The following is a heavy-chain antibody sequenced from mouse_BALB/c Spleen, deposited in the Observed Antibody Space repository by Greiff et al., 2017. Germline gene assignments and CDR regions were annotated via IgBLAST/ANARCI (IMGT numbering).Heavy chain of an antibody. J-gene: IGHJ4*01. CDR3: ARSGGMDY. D-gene: IGHD3-1*01. V-gene: IGHV1-82*01. CDR1: GYAFSSSW. Sequence: QVQLKQSGPELVKPGASVKISCKASGYAFSSSWMNWVKQRPGQGLEWIGRIYPGDGDTNYNGKFKGKATLTADKSSSTAYMQLSSLTSVDSAVYFCARSGGMDYWGQGTSVTVSS. CDR2: IYPGDGDT.